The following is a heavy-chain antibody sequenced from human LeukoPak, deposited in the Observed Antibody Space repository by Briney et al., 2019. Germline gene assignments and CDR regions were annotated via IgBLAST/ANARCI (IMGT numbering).Heavy chain of an antibody. CDR1: GYTFTGYY. CDR3: ARSDGSYGSDAFDI. CDR2: INPNSGGT. Sequence: ASVKVSCKASGYTFTGYYMHWVRQAPGQGLEWMGWINPNSGGTNYAQKFQGRVTMTRDTSISTAYMELSRLRSDDTAVYYCARSDGSYGSDAFDIGGQGTMVTVSS. D-gene: IGHD1-26*01. V-gene: IGHV1-2*02. J-gene: IGHJ3*02.